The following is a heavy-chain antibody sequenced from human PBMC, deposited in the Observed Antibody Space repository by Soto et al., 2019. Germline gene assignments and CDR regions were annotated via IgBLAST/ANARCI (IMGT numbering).Heavy chain of an antibody. Sequence: QVQLQESGPGLVKPSETLSLTCNVSGGSISSYYWSWIRQPPGKGLEWIGNIYYSGSTNYNPSLKSRVTISVDTSKNQFSLKLSSVTAADTAVYYCARAVWEYQVYYYYYMDVWGKGTTVTVSS. CDR2: IYYSGST. CDR1: GGSISSYY. V-gene: IGHV4-59*01. D-gene: IGHD2-2*01. J-gene: IGHJ6*03. CDR3: ARAVWEYQVYYYYYMDV.